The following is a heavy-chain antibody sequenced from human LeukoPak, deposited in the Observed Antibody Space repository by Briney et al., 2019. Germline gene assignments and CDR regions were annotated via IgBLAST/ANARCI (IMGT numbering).Heavy chain of an antibody. CDR3: AKDIQPGYDPRSIANDY. CDR1: GFTYDVYS. J-gene: IGHJ4*02. V-gene: IGHV3-9*01. D-gene: IGHD5-12*01. Sequence: SLRLSCAASGFTYDVYSMLCVPRSRGESLEWFCGICWNGGSIVYAVSVKRRFTIYRDNAKNALYLQMNTETAEDRGVYYCAKDIQPGYDPRSIANDYWGQGTLVSVSS. CDR2: ICWNGGSI.